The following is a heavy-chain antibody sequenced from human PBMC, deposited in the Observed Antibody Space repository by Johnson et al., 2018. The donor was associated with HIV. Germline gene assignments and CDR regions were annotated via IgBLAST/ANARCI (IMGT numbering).Heavy chain of an antibody. CDR1: GFTFDDYA. V-gene: IGHV3-30*03. J-gene: IGHJ3*02. CDR3: ACGYTYGHDAFDI. CDR2: ISSDGSNK. D-gene: IGHD5-18*01. Sequence: QVQLVESGGGLVQPGRSLRLSCAASGFTFDDYAMDWVRQAPGKGLEWVAVISSDGSNKNYADSVKGRFTISRDNSKNTVYLQMNRLRAEDTAVYYCACGYTYGHDAFDIWGQGTMVTVSS.